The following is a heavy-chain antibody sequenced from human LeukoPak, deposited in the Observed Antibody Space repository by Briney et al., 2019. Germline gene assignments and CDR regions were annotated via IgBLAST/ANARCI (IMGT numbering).Heavy chain of an antibody. CDR1: GCTFSSYW. CDR2: INHNGNVN. Sequence: GGSLRLSCAASGCTFSSYWMNWARQAPGKGLEWVASINHNGNVNYYVDSVKGRFTISRDNAKNSLYLQMSNLRAEDTIVYFCARGGGLDVWGQGATVTVSS. D-gene: IGHD3-16*01. CDR3: ARGGGLDV. V-gene: IGHV3-7*03. J-gene: IGHJ6*02.